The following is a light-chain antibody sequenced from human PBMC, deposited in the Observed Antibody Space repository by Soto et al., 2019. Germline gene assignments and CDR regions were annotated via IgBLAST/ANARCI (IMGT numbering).Light chain of an antibody. V-gene: IGKV1-27*01. Sequence: IQLTQSPSSLSASVGDRVTITCRASQGISSYLAWYQQKPGKAPKLLIYAASTLQSGVPSRFSGSGSGTDFTLTISSLQPEDVATYYCQKYNSAPLTFGGGTKVEI. CDR2: AAS. J-gene: IGKJ4*01. CDR1: QGISSY. CDR3: QKYNSAPLT.